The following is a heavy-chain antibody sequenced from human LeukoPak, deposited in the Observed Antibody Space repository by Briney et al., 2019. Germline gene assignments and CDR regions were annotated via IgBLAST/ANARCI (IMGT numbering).Heavy chain of an antibody. Sequence: GSVKVSCKASGYTFTSYGISWVRQAPGQGLEWMGWISAYDGNTNYAQKLQGRVTMTTDTSTSTAYMEPRSLRSDDTAVYYCARDKEYYGSGSYYILGYWGQGTLVTVSS. D-gene: IGHD3-10*01. V-gene: IGHV1-18*04. CDR1: GYTFTSYG. CDR2: ISAYDGNT. CDR3: ARDKEYYGSGSYYILGY. J-gene: IGHJ4*02.